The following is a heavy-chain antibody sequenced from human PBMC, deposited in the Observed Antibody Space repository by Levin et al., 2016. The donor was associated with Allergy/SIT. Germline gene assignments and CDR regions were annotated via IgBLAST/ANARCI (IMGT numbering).Heavy chain of an antibody. CDR3: ALEGYSYGLAY. D-gene: IGHD5-18*01. V-gene: IGHV2-26*01. CDR2: IFSNDEK. Sequence: RQAPGKALEWLAHIFSNDEKSYSTSLKSRLTISKDTSKSQVVLTMTNMDPVDTATYYCALEGYSYGLAYWGQGTLVTVSS. J-gene: IGHJ4*02.